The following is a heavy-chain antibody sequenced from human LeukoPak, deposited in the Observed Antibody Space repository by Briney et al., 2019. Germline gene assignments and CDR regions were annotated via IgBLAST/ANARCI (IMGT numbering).Heavy chain of an antibody. CDR1: GFRFTSHS. CDR2: INSRGTDM. V-gene: IGHV3-21*01. CDR3: ARGRGSMIIVETTDY. D-gene: IGHD3-22*01. Sequence: GGSLSLSCAASGFRFTSHSIFWVRQAPGKGLEWISCINSRGTDMYHADSVKGRVTISRDDAKNSVFLQMNSLRAEDTAVYYCARGRGSMIIVETTDYWGQGTLVTVSS. J-gene: IGHJ4*02.